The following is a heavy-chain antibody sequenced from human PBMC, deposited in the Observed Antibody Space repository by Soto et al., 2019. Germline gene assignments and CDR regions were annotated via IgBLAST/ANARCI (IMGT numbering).Heavy chain of an antibody. CDR2: IYYSGST. D-gene: IGHD2-21*02. CDR3: ARVTSSHDAFDI. V-gene: IGHV4-4*02. J-gene: IGHJ3*02. CDR1: GGSISSSNW. Sequence: SETLSLTCAVSGGSISSSNWWSWIRQTPGKGLEWIGQIYYSGSTNYNPSLKSRVTISVDTSKNQFSLKLSSVTAADTAVYYCARVTSSHDAFDIWGQGTMVTVSS.